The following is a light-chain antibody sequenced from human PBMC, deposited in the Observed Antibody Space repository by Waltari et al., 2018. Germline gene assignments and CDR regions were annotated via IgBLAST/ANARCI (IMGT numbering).Light chain of an antibody. Sequence: QSALTQPASVSGSPGQSTTISCTGTCSYVGGYNFVSEYQRHPGKAPKLIIYDGDKRPSGISERFSGSPSDNAASLTISGLQAEDGADYCCCLDAGSHTWVFGGGTKLAVL. J-gene: IGLJ3*02. CDR2: DGD. CDR1: CSYVGGYNF. V-gene: IGLV2-23*01. CDR3: CLDAGSHTWV.